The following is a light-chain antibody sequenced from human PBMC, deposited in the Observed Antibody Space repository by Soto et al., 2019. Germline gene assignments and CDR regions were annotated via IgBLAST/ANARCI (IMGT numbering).Light chain of an antibody. CDR3: QQLNSYPST. J-gene: IGKJ4*01. V-gene: IGKV1-9*01. CDR2: AAS. Sequence: DIQLTQSPSFLSASVGDRVTVTCRASQGISSYLAWYQQKPGKAPKLLIYAASTLQSGVTSRFSGSSSGTEFTLTISSLQPEDFATYYCQQLNSYPSTFGGGTRVEIK. CDR1: QGISSY.